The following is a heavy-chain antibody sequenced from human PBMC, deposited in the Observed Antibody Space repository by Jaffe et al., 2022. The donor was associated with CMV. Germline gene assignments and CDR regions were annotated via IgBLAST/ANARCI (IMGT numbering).Heavy chain of an antibody. CDR1: GFTFSSYG. D-gene: IGHD6-13*01. J-gene: IGHJ6*03. Sequence: QVQLVESGGGVVQPGRSLRLSCAASGFTFSSYGMHWVRQAPGKGLEWVAVIWYDGSNKYYADSVKGRFTISRDNSKNTLYLQMNSLRAEDTAVYYCARGRIIAAAGTGWVDYYYMDVWGKGTTVTVSS. CDR3: ARGRIIAAAGTGWVDYYYMDV. CDR2: IWYDGSNK. V-gene: IGHV3-33*08.